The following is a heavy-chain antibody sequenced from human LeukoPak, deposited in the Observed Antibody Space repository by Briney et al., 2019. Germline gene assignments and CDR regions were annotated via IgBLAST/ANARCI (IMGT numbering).Heavy chain of an antibody. CDR2: INHSGST. D-gene: IGHD2-2*01. J-gene: IGHJ4*02. Sequence: KTSETLSFTCAVYGGSFSGYYWSWIRQPPGKGLEWIGEINHSGSTNYNPSLKSRVTISVDTSKNQFSLKLSSVTAADTAVYYCARGRSAGGLGQLRSPAATVFDYWGQGTLATVSS. CDR3: ARGRSAGGLGQLRSPAATVFDY. V-gene: IGHV4-34*01. CDR1: GGSFSGYY.